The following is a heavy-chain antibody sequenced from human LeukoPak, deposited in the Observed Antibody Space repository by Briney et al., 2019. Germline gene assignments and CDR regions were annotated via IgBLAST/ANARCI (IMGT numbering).Heavy chain of an antibody. Sequence: GGSLRLSCAASGFIFRNYAMSWVRQAPGKGLEWVSAITGSGDTTYYADSVKGRFTISRDNSKNTLYVEMNTLRAEDTAVYYCAKWGDYDILTGYYVSDFWGQGTLVTVPS. CDR2: ITGSGDTT. V-gene: IGHV3-23*01. CDR3: AKWGDYDILTGYYVSDF. D-gene: IGHD3-9*01. CDR1: GFIFRNYA. J-gene: IGHJ4*02.